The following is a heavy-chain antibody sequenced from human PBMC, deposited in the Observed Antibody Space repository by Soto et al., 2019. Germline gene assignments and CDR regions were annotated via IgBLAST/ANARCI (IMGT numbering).Heavy chain of an antibody. CDR2: IIPIFGTA. J-gene: IGHJ4*02. Sequence: SVKVSCKASGGTFSSYAISWVRQAPGQGLEWMGGIIPIFGTANYAQKFQGRVTITADESTSTAYMELSSLRSEDTAVYYCARASPLYYDSSGYSPRYYFDYWGQGTLVTVSS. V-gene: IGHV1-69*13. D-gene: IGHD3-22*01. CDR1: GGTFSSYA. CDR3: ARASPLYYDSSGYSPRYYFDY.